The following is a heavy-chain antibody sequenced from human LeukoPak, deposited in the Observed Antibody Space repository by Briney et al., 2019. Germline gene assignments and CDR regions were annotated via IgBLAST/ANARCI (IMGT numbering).Heavy chain of an antibody. Sequence: GGSLRLSCAASGFTFSSYDMHWVRQATGKGLECVSAIGTAGDTYYPGSVKGRFTISRENAKNSLYLQMNSLRAGDTAVYYCARGGSGYDWEVLYGMDVWGQGTTVTVSS. J-gene: IGHJ6*02. V-gene: IGHV3-13*01. D-gene: IGHD5-12*01. CDR1: GFTFSSYD. CDR2: IGTAGDT. CDR3: ARGGSGYDWEVLYGMDV.